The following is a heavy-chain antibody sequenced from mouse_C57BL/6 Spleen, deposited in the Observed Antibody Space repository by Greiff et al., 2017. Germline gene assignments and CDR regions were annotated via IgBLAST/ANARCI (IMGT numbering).Heavy chain of an antibody. V-gene: IGHV1-82*01. CDR1: GYAFSSSW. J-gene: IGHJ3*01. D-gene: IGHD3-2*02. CDR3: ARSWAAQATAWFAY. Sequence: QVQLQQSGPELVKPGASVKISCKASGYAFSSSWMNWVKQRPGKGLEWIGRIYPGDGDTNYNGKFKGKATLTADKSSSTAYMQLSSLTSEDSAVYFCARSWAAQATAWFAYWGQGTLVTVAA. CDR2: IYPGDGDT.